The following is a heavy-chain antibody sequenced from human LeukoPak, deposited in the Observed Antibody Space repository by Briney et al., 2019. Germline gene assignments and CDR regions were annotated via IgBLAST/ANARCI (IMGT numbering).Heavy chain of an antibody. CDR3: ARERFGALDY. V-gene: IGHV4-59*01. CDR2: IYYSGST. J-gene: IGHJ4*02. CDR1: GGSISSYY. Sequence: SETLSLTCTVSGGSISSYYWSWIRQPPGKGLEWIGYIYYSGSTNYNPSLKSRVTISVDTSKNQFSLKLSSVTAADTAVYYCARERFGALDYWGQGTLVTVSS. D-gene: IGHD3-10*01.